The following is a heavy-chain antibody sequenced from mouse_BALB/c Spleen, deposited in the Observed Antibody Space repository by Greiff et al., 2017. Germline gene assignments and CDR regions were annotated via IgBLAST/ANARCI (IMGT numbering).Heavy chain of an antibody. V-gene: IGHV5-6-4*01. CDR2: ISSGGSYT. Sequence: EVKLEESGGGLVKPGGSLKLSCAASGFTFSSYTMSWVRQTPEKRLEWVATISSGGSYTYYPDSVKGRFTISRDNAKNTLYLQMSSLKSEDTAMYYCTREGTWFAYWGQGTLVTVSA. CDR1: GFTFSSYT. CDR3: TREGTWFAY. J-gene: IGHJ3*01.